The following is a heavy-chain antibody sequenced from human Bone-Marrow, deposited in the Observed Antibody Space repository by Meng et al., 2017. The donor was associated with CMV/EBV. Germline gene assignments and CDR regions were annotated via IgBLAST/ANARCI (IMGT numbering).Heavy chain of an antibody. D-gene: IGHD3-22*01. CDR1: GGTFSSYA. CDR2: IIPIFGTA. J-gene: IGHJ3*02. CDR3: ARVLARGAWVGYYDSSGPFDI. Sequence: SVKVSCKASGGTFSSYAISWVRQAPGQGLEWMGGIIPIFGTANYAQKLQGRVTMTTDTSTSTAYMELRSLRSDDTAVYYCARVLARGAWVGYYDSSGPFDIWGQGTMVTVSS. V-gene: IGHV1-69*05.